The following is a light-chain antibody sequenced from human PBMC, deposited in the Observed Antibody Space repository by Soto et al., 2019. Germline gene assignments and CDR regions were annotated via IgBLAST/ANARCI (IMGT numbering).Light chain of an antibody. CDR1: SSNIGSKT. V-gene: IGLV1-44*01. CDR3: SSWDASLNGYV. Sequence: QSALTQPPSASGTPGQRVTISCSGSSSNIGSKTVNWYQQLPGTVPKLLIYNSYQRPSGVPDRFSASKSGTSASLAISGLQCEDEADYYCSSWDASLNGYVFGTGTKVTVL. CDR2: NSY. J-gene: IGLJ1*01.